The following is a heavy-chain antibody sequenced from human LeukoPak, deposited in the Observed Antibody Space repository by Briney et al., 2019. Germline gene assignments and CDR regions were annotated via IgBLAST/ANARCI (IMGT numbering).Heavy chain of an antibody. V-gene: IGHV3-7*01. J-gene: IGHJ4*02. CDR1: GFTFSSYW. CDR2: IKQDGSEK. D-gene: IGHD4-17*01. Sequence: GGSLRLSCAASGFTFSSYWMSWVRQAPGKGLEWVANIKQDGSEKYYVDSVKGRFTISRDTSKNTLYLQMSSLRADDTAVYYCAKDARPADYGLYYFDYWGQGTLVTVSS. CDR3: AKDARPADYGLYYFDY.